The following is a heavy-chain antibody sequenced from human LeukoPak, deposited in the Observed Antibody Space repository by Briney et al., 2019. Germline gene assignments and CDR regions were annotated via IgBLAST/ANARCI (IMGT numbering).Heavy chain of an antibody. J-gene: IGHJ4*02. V-gene: IGHV3-48*01. CDR1: GFTFSNFN. Sequence: AGGSLRLSCAASGFTFSNFNMNWVRQAPGKGLEWISYISGTSATIYYADSVKGRLTISRDNAKNSLYLQMNSLRVEDTAVYYCARYSSAGSSGFWGQGTLVTVSS. D-gene: IGHD6-25*01. CDR3: ARYSSAGSSGF. CDR2: ISGTSATI.